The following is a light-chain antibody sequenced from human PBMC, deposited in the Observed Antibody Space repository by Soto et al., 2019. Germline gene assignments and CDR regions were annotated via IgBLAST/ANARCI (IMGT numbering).Light chain of an antibody. V-gene: IGLV2-14*01. Sequence: QSVLTQPASVSGSLGQSITISCTGTTRDIAGYNYISWYQQLPGKAPKLMIYQVTIRLSGISNRFSGSKFGNTASLTISGLQAEDEADYYCTSFSSSTSLYVFGTGTKVTVL. CDR2: QVT. CDR3: TSFSSSTSLYV. CDR1: TRDIAGYNY. J-gene: IGLJ1*01.